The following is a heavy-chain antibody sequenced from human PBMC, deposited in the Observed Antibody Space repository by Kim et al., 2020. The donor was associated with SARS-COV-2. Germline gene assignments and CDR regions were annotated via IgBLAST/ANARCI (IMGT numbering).Heavy chain of an antibody. V-gene: IGHV1-69*13. CDR3: ARAGYRSLRYYYYGMDV. J-gene: IGHJ6*02. CDR2: IIPIFGTA. D-gene: IGHD6-19*01. CDR1: GGTFSSYA. Sequence: SVTVSCKASGGTFSSYAISWVRQAPGQGLEWMGGIIPIFGTANYAQKFQGRVTITADESTSTAYMELSSLRSEDTAVYYCARAGYRSLRYYYYGMDVWGQGTTVTVSS.